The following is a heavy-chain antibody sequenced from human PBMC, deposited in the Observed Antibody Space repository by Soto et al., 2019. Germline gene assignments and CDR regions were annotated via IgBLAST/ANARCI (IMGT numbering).Heavy chain of an antibody. D-gene: IGHD2-15*01. CDR3: ARGPYVVVVAAIRYYFDY. V-gene: IGHV1-69*13. J-gene: IGHJ4*02. Sequence: GASVKVSCKASGGTISSYAISWVRQAPGQGLEWMGGIIPIFGTANYAQKFQGRVTITADESTSTAYMELSSLRSEDTAVYYCARGPYVVVVAAIRYYFDYWGQGTLVTVSS. CDR1: GGTISSYA. CDR2: IIPIFGTA.